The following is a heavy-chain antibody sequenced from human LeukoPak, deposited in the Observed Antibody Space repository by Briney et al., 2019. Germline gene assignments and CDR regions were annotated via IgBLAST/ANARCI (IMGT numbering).Heavy chain of an antibody. D-gene: IGHD2-21*02. CDR3: ARDGLAYCGGDCYSGFDY. Sequence: GGSLRLSCAASGFTFSSYGMHWVRQAPGKGLEWVAVIWYDGSNKYYADSVKGRFTISRGNSKNTLYLQMNSLRAEDTAVYYCARDGLAYCGGDCYSGFDYWGQGTLVTVSS. V-gene: IGHV3-33*01. CDR2: IWYDGSNK. J-gene: IGHJ4*02. CDR1: GFTFSSYG.